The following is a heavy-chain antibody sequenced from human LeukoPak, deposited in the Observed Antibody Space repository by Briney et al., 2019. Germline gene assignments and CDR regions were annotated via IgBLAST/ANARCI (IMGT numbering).Heavy chain of an antibody. CDR2: IYYSGST. CDR3: ARGDIDWYFDL. D-gene: IGHD2-15*01. CDR1: GGSISSYY. J-gene: IGHJ2*01. Sequence: SETLSLTCTVSGGSISSYYWSWIRQPPGKGLEWIGYIYYSGSTNYNPSLKSRVTISVDTSKNQFSLKLSSVTAADTAVYYCARGDIDWYFDLWGRGTLVTVSS. V-gene: IGHV4-59*01.